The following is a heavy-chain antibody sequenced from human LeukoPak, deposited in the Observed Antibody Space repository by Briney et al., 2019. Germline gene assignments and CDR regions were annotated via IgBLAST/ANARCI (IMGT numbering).Heavy chain of an antibody. D-gene: IGHD4-17*01. CDR2: INHSGST. CDR1: GGSFSGYY. CDR3: ARRATTVTPAGIYWYFDL. Sequence: SSETLSLTCAVYGGSFSGYYWSWIRQPPGKGLEWIGEINHSGSTNYNPSLKSRVTISVDTSKNQFSLKLSSVTAADTAVYYCARRATTVTPAGIYWYFDLWGRGTLVTVSS. J-gene: IGHJ2*01. V-gene: IGHV4-34*01.